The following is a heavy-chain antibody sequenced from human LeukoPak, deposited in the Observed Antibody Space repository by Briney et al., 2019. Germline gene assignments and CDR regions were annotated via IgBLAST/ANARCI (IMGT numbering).Heavy chain of an antibody. CDR1: GSTFSNYW. D-gene: IGHD1-26*01. J-gene: IGHJ4*02. CDR2: IKQDGSDI. V-gene: IGHV3-7*01. CDR3: TRSGTYVFDF. Sequence: GGSLRLSCAASGSTFSNYWTSWVRQAPGKGLEWVANIKQDGSDIYYVDSVKGRFTISRDNAKNSLYLQMNSLRAEDTAVYYCTRSGTYVFDFWGQGTLVTVSS.